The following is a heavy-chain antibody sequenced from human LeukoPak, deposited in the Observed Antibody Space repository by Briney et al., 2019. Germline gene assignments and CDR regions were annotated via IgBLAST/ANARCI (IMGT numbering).Heavy chain of an antibody. J-gene: IGHJ4*02. CDR3: ARAPTVLVGYCSSSSCQADY. CDR1: GFTFSIHN. CDR2: INSGGDAT. D-gene: IGHD2-2*01. Sequence: GGSLRLSCAASGFTFSIHNMDWVRQAPGKGLEWISYINSGGDATHYADSVKGRFTISRDDAKNSLYMQMNSLRVEDTAVYYCARAPTVLVGYCSSSSCQADYWGQGTLVTVSS. V-gene: IGHV3-48*04.